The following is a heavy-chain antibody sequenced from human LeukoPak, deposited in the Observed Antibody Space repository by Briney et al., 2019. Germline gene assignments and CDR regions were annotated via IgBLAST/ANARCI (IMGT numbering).Heavy chain of an antibody. V-gene: IGHV4-59*08. D-gene: IGHD2-15*01. CDR1: GGSISSYY. CDR2: IYYSGST. Sequence: SETLSLTCRGSGGSISSYYWSWIRQPPGKGLGWVGYIYYSGSTNYNPSLKSRVTISVDPSKNQFSLKLSSVTAADTAVYYCARHSHTYSSTIDVWGQGTTVTVSS. J-gene: IGHJ6*02. CDR3: ARHSHTYSSTIDV.